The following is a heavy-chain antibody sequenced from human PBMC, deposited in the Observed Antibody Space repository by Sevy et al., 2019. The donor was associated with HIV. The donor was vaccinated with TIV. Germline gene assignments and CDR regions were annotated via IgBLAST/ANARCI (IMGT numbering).Heavy chain of an antibody. J-gene: IGHJ5*02. V-gene: IGHV4-30-2*01. D-gene: IGHD3-10*01. Sequence: SETLSLTCAVSGGSISSGGYSWSWIRQPPGKGLEWIGYIYHSGSTYYNPSLKSRVTISVDRSKNQFSLKLSSVTAADTAVYYCARGRLVRGVPNRFDPWGQGTLVTVSS. CDR1: GGSISSGGYS. CDR2: IYHSGST. CDR3: ARGRLVRGVPNRFDP.